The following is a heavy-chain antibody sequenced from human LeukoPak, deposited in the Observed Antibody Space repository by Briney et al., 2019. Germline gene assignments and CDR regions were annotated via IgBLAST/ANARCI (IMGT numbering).Heavy chain of an antibody. CDR3: ARTPKGGIYYDFWSGYYGFDY. CDR1: GYTFTGYY. D-gene: IGHD3-3*01. CDR2: INPNSGGT. Sequence: ASVKVSCKAPGYTFTGYYMHWVRQAPGQGLEWMGWINPNSGGTNYAQKFQGRVTMTRDTSISTAYMELSRLRSDDTAVYYCARTPKGGIYYDFWSGYYGFDYWGQGTLVTVSS. J-gene: IGHJ4*02. V-gene: IGHV1-2*02.